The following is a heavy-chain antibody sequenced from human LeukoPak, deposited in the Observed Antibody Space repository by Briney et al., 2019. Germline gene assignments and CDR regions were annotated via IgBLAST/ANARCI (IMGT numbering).Heavy chain of an antibody. D-gene: IGHD3-10*01. J-gene: IGHJ3*02. CDR2: IIPIFGTA. Sequence: SVKVSCKASGGTFSSYAISWVRQAPGQGLEWMGGIIPIFGTANYAQKFQGRVTITADESTSTAYMELSSLRSEDTAVYYCARTEWFGDAFDIWGQGTMVTVSS. V-gene: IGHV1-69*13. CDR3: ARTEWFGDAFDI. CDR1: GGTFSSYA.